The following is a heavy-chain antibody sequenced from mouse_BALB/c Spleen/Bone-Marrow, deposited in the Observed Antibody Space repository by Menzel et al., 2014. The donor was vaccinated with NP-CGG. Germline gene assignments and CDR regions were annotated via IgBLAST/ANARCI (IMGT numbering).Heavy chain of an antibody. D-gene: IGHD4-1*01. CDR1: GYTISSYW. CDR3: ARGDWDFAMDY. V-gene: IGHV1-9*01. J-gene: IGHJ4*01. CDR2: FLPGSGNI. Sequence: VQLQQSGAGLMKTGGSVKISWKATGYTISSYWVEGVKQRAGHGLEWIGDFLPGSGNIYFNEKFKGRATFTADTSSTTAYMQLSGLTSEDSAVYYCARGDWDFAMDYWGQGTSVTVSS.